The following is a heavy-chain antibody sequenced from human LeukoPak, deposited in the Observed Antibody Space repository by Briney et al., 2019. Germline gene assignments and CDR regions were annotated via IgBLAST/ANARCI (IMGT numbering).Heavy chain of an antibody. CDR2: IIPIFGTA. CDR3: ARQQGLLRYYMDV. D-gene: IGHD3-22*01. Sequence: SVKVSCKASGGTLSSYAISLVRQAPGRGLEWMGGIIPIFGTANYAQKFQGRVTITADESTSTAYMELRSQRSEETAVYYCARQQGLLRYYMDVWGKGTTVTVSS. CDR1: GGTLSSYA. V-gene: IGHV1-69*01. J-gene: IGHJ6*03.